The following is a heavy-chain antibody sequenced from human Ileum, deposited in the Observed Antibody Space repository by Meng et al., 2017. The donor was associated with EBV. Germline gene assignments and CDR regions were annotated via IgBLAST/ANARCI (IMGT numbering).Heavy chain of an antibody. J-gene: IGHJ4*02. Sequence: VQLVESGVALIQPGGSLSLSCTTAGFPFSHYWLHWVRQVPGKGLVWVSRTNEDGGFTTYADSVRGRFTISRDNTKNILYLQMDSLRAEDTAVYFCSRDLAGPYDDWGQGTLVTVSS. CDR1: GFPFSHYW. CDR3: SRDLAGPYDD. V-gene: IGHV3-74*01. CDR2: TNEDGGFT.